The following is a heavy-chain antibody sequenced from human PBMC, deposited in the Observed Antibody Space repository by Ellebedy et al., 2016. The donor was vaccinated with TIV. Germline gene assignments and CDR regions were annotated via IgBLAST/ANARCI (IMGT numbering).Heavy chain of an antibody. CDR1: GYTFTSYY. Sequence: ASVKVSCKASGYTFTSYYMHWVRQAPGQGLEWMGIINPNGGSTSYAQKFQGRVTMTRDTSTSTVYMELSSLRSEDTAVYYCARVTGAAADLDYWGQGTLVTVSS. CDR2: INPNGGST. J-gene: IGHJ4*02. V-gene: IGHV1-46*01. CDR3: ARVTGAAADLDY. D-gene: IGHD6-25*01.